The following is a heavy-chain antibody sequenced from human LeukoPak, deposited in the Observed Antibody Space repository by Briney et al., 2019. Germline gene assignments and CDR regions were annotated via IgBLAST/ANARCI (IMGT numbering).Heavy chain of an antibody. D-gene: IGHD7-27*01. Sequence: PGGSLRLSCAASGFTFRNHWMHWVRQAPGKGLVWVARINNDGSDTSHADSVEGRFTIFRDNAKDTLYLQMNSLRVEDTAVYYCARNNWGIDYWGQGTLVAVSS. CDR3: ARNNWGIDY. CDR1: GFTFRNHW. CDR2: INNDGSDT. J-gene: IGHJ4*02. V-gene: IGHV3-74*01.